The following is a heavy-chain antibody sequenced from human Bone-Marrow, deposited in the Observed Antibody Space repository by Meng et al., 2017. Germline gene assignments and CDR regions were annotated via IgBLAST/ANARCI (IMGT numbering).Heavy chain of an antibody. D-gene: IGHD2-2*01. CDR1: GGSFSGYY. J-gene: IGHJ4*02. CDR2: INHSGST. V-gene: IGHV4-34*01. Sequence: QVQLQQWGAGLLKPSETLSITCAVYGGSFSGYYWSWIRQPPGKGLEWIGEINHSGSTNYNPSLKSRVTISVDTSKNQFSLKLSSVTAADTAVYYCARDTAGPAAILFDYWGQGTLVTVSS. CDR3: ARDTAGPAAILFDY.